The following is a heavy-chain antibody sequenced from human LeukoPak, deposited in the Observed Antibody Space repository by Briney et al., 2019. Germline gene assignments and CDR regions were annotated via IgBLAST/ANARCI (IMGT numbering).Heavy chain of an antibody. CDR1: GFTFSSYW. CDR3: ARARSSIAAPSDY. CDR2: IKQDGSEK. D-gene: IGHD6-6*01. V-gene: IGHV3-7*01. Sequence: GGSLSSSCAAPGFTFSSYWMRWAGQAPGKGWEWVANIKQDGSEKYYVDSVKGRFTISRDNAKNSLYLQMNSLRAEDTAVYYCARARSSIAAPSDYWGQGTLVTVSS. J-gene: IGHJ4*02.